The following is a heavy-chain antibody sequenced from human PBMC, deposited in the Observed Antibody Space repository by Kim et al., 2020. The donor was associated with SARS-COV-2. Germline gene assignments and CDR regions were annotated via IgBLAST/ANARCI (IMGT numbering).Heavy chain of an antibody. CDR1: GFTFSSYA. Sequence: GGSLRLSCAASGFTFSSYAMSWVRQAPGKGLELVAIITGNGDGTKSADSVTGRCTITRDNSKNTLYLQMNSLRAEDTAVYYCAKGTLGSCSGDVCYAFDYWGQGTLVTVSS. D-gene: IGHD2-15*01. V-gene: IGHV3-23*01. J-gene: IGHJ4*02. CDR3: AKGTLGSCSGDVCYAFDY. CDR2: ITGNGDGT.